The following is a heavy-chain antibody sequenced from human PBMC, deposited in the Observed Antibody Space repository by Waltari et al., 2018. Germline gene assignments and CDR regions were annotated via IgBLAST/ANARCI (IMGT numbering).Heavy chain of an antibody. V-gene: IGHV3-66*01. CDR2: IYSGGST. J-gene: IGHJ6*02. CDR1: GFPVSSNY. D-gene: IGHD2-8*02. CDR3: ARGLVVYGITHYYGMDV. Sequence: VQLVESGGGVVQPGRSLRLSCAASGFPVSSNYMRWVRQAQGKGLEWVSVIYSGGSTYYADSVKGRFTISRDNSKNTLYLQMNSLRAEDTAVYYCARGLVVYGITHYYGMDVWGQGTTVTVSS.